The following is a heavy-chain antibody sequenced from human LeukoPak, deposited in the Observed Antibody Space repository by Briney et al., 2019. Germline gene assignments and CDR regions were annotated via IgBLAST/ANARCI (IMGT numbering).Heavy chain of an antibody. J-gene: IGHJ4*02. CDR1: GYSFTSHY. D-gene: IGHD2-15*01. CDR3: ARALGYCSGGACYRPDY. Sequence: ASVKVSCKASGYSFTSHYMHWVRQAPGQGLEWMGLINPSGSSTLYAQKFQGRVTMTRDMSTTTDYMELSSLRSEDTAVYYCARALGYCSGGACYRPDYWGQGTLVTVSS. CDR2: INPSGSST. V-gene: IGHV1-46*01.